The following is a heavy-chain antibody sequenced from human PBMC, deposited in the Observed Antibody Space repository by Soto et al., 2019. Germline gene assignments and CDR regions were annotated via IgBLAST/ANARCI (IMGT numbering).Heavy chain of an antibody. CDR2: LGGNGFTT. CDR1: GFTFGSYA. J-gene: IGHJ6*03. CDR3: AKALPPSLNFFSYMDV. V-gene: IGHV3-23*01. D-gene: IGHD2-2*01. Sequence: EVQLLEAGGGLVQPGGSLRLSCVVSGFTFGSYAMSWVRQAPGKGPEWVAILGGNGFTTYYADSVQGRFTISGDKSKRTLFLQMTSLRADDTGVYYCAKALPPSLNFFSYMDVWGRGNGVTVSS.